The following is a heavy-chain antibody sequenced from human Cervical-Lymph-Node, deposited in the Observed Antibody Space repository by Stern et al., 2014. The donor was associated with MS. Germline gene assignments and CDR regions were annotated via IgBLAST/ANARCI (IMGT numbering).Heavy chain of an antibody. V-gene: IGHV4-31*03. J-gene: IGHJ4*02. D-gene: IGHD3-3*01. CDR1: GGSVSSGSRY. CDR2: ISYSGNT. Sequence: QVQLQESGPVLVKPSQTLSLTCTVSGGSVSSGSRYWSWIRQHPGKGLEWIGYISYSGNTYYSPSLQSRLTISMDTSKNQFSLKLRSVTAADTAIYYCARVTEFLRFFYPDYWGQGTLVTVSS. CDR3: ARVTEFLRFFYPDY.